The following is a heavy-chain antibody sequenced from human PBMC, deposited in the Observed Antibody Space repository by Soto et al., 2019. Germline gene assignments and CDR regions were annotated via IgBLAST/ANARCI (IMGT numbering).Heavy chain of an antibody. D-gene: IGHD3-9*01. J-gene: IGHJ5*02. CDR2: ISGSGGST. CDR3: AKDGNPIPYLTGYYRLGWFDP. V-gene: IGHV3-23*01. CDR1: GFTFSSYA. Sequence: GSLRLSCAASGFTFSSYAMSWVRQAPGKGLEWVSVISGSGGSTYYADSVKGRFTISRDNSKNTLYLQMNSLRAEDTAVYYCAKDGNPIPYLTGYYRLGWFDPWGQGTLVTVSS.